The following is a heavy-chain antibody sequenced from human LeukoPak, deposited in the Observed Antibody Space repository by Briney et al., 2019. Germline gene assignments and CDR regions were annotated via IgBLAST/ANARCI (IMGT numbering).Heavy chain of an antibody. V-gene: IGHV4-39*07. CDR2: IYDSGST. CDR3: ARGYYDFWSGYPSPDV. CDR1: GGSIRSSYYY. Sequence: SETLSLTCTVSGGSIRSSYYYWGWIRQPPGKGLEWIGSIYDSGSTYYNPSLKSRVTISVDTSKNQFSLKLSSVTAADTAVYYCARGYYDFWSGYPSPDVWGQGTTVTVSS. J-gene: IGHJ6*02. D-gene: IGHD3-3*01.